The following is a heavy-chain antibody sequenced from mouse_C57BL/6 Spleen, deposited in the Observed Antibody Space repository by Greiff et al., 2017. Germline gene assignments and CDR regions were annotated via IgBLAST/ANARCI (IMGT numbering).Heavy chain of an antibody. D-gene: IGHD2-4*01. CDR2: IDPSDSYT. V-gene: IGHV1-50*01. Sequence: QVQLQQPGAELVKPGASVKLSCKASGYTFTSYWMQWVKQRPGQGLEWIGEIDPSDSYTNYNQTFKGKATLTVDTSSSTAYMQLSSLTSEDSAVYYCARRGDYDSLRYVDVWGTGTTVTVSS. CDR3: ARRGDYDSLRYVDV. CDR1: GYTFTSYW. J-gene: IGHJ1*03.